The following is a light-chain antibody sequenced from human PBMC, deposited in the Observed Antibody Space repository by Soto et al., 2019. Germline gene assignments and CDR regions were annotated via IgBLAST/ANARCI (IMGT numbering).Light chain of an antibody. Sequence: DIQLTQSPSSLSSSLGDRVTITCQASQGISNYLAWYQQKPGQAPRLLIYGASTMATGIPARFSGSGSGTDFTLTISSLQSEDIAIYYCQQYDNLPLTFGGGTKVDIK. CDR1: QGISNY. CDR3: QQYDNLPLT. CDR2: GAS. J-gene: IGKJ4*02. V-gene: IGKV1-33*01.